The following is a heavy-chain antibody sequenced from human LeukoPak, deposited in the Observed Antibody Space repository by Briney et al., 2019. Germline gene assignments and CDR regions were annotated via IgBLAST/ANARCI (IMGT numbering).Heavy chain of an antibody. V-gene: IGHV4-61*05. D-gene: IGHD3-10*01. CDR2: IYYSGST. J-gene: IGHJ4*02. Sequence: SETLSLTCTVSGGSISSSSYYWGWIRQPPGKGLECIGSIYYSGSTDYNPSLKSRVTISVDTSKNQFSLKLSSVTAADTAVYYCARGTPELFDYWGQGTLVTVSS. CDR3: ARGTPELFDY. CDR1: GGSISSSSYY.